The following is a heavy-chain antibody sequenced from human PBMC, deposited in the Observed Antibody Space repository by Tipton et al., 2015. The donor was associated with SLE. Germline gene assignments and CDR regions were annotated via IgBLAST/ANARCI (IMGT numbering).Heavy chain of an antibody. CDR1: DASISSYS. Sequence: TLSLTCTVSDASISSYSWSWIRQPPGKGLEWIGYIYYSGSTNYNPSLKSRVTISVDTSKKQFSLKLSSVTAADTAVYYCASLPTVWSWFDPWGQGTLVTVSS. CDR2: IYYSGST. CDR3: ASLPTVWSWFDP. J-gene: IGHJ5*02. D-gene: IGHD3-3*01. V-gene: IGHV4-59*07.